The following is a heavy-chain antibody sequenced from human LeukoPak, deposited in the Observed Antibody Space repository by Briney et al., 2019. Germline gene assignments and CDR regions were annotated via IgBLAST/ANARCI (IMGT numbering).Heavy chain of an antibody. Sequence: PAGTLCLTCAVSGGPISRTNRWGWVRQSPGEGVEWIGEISLSGRTNYNPSLQSRITMTLDESKNQLSLDLASVTAADTAVYYCSRESGAFSPFGYWGQGTLVTVHS. J-gene: IGHJ4*02. CDR1: GGPISRTNR. V-gene: IGHV4-4*02. D-gene: IGHD1-26*01. CDR3: SRESGAFSPFGY. CDR2: ISLSGRT.